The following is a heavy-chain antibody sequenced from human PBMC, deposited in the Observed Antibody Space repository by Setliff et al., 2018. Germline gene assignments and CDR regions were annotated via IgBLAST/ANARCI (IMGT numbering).Heavy chain of an antibody. J-gene: IGHJ4*02. Sequence: GASVKVSCKASGDSFNNYAISWVRQAPGQGLEWMGWISAYNGNINYAQKFQGRVTMTTDTYTSTAYMELRSLRSDDTAIYYCAREGGDGDSSGYYPPLDYWGQGTLVTVSS. CDR2: ISAYNGNI. V-gene: IGHV1-18*01. CDR3: AREGGDGDSSGYYPPLDY. CDR1: GDSFNNYA. D-gene: IGHD3-22*01.